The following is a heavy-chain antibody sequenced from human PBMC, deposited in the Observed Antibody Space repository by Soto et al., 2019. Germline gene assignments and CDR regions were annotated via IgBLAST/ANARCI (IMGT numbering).Heavy chain of an antibody. CDR3: ASAGPDCSTTTCYVSDY. CDR1: GYTFTSYA. Sequence: ASVKVSCKASGYTFTSYAIHWVRQAPGQRLEWMGWINAGKGNTKYSQKFQGRVTITRDTSASTAYMELSSLTSEDTAVYYCASAGPDCSTTTCYVSDYWGQGTLVTVSS. V-gene: IGHV1-3*01. CDR2: INAGKGNT. D-gene: IGHD2-2*01. J-gene: IGHJ4*02.